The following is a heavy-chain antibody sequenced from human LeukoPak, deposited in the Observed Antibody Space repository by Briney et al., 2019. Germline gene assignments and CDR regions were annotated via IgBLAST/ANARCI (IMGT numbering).Heavy chain of an antibody. CDR1: GYTFTGYY. J-gene: IGHJ4*02. Sequence: ASVKVSCKASGYTFTGYYMHWVRQAPGQGLEWMGRINPNSGGTNYAQKFQGRVTMTRDTSISTAYMELSRLRSDDTAVYYCARVPPYYYDSSANYWGQGTLVTVSS. CDR2: INPNSGGT. V-gene: IGHV1-2*06. CDR3: ARVPPYYYDSSANY. D-gene: IGHD3-22*01.